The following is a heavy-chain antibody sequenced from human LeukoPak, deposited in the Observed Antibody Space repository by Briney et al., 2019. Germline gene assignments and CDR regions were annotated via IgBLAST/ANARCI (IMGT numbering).Heavy chain of an antibody. CDR1: GYSISSGYY. D-gene: IGHD1-26*01. Sequence: PSETLSLTCTVSGYSISSGYYWGWIRQPPGKGLEWIGSIYHSGSTYYNPSLKSRVTISVDTSKNQFSLKLSSVTAADTAVYYCARAYLTWELGVSHWFDPWGQGTLVTVSS. V-gene: IGHV4-38-2*02. CDR3: ARAYLTWELGVSHWFDP. CDR2: IYHSGST. J-gene: IGHJ5*02.